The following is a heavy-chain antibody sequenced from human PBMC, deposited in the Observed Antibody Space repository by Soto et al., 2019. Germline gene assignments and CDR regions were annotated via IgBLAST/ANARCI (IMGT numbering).Heavy chain of an antibody. J-gene: IGHJ5*02. CDR3: TRLLTPYDTPGPIWFGP. CDR1: GDSISKSGHY. CDR2: IDYRGST. D-gene: IGHD3-9*01. V-gene: IGHV4-39*02. Sequence: KPSETLSLTCTVSGDSISKSGHYWGWIRQPPGKALEWIGGIDYRGSTLYNPSLRSRITMSIDTSKKFFSLKLTSMSASDTALYYGTRLLTPYDTPGPIWFGPWGQGTLVTVSS.